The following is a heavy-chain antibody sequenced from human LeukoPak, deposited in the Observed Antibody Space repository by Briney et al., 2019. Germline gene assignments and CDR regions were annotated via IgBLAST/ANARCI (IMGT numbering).Heavy chain of an antibody. CDR1: GYTFTSYG. J-gene: IGHJ4*02. CDR2: ISAYNGNT. Sequence: ASVKVSCKASGYTFTSYGISWVRQAPGQGLEWMGWISAYNGNTNYAQKLQGRVTMTTDTSTSTAYMELSRLRSDDTALYYCARVSGDYGGQHVDNWGQGTLVTVSS. V-gene: IGHV1-18*01. D-gene: IGHD4-23*01. CDR3: ARVSGDYGGQHVDN.